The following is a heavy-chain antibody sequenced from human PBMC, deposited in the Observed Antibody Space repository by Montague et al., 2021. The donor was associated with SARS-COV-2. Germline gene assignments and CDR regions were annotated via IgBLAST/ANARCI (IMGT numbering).Heavy chain of an antibody. Sequence: SLRLSCAASGFTFSNYAMHWVRQAPGKGLEWVAIISYDGRHKYHADSVKGRFTISRDNSKNTLYLQMNSPRSGDTAIYYCARDFNPHGADCWGQGILVAVSS. D-gene: IGHD3/OR15-3a*01. CDR1: GFTFSNYA. V-gene: IGHV3-30*04. CDR3: ARDFNPHGADC. J-gene: IGHJ4*02. CDR2: ISYDGRHK.